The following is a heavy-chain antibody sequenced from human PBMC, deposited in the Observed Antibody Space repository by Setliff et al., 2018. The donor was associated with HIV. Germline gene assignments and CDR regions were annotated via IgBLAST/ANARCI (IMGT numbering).Heavy chain of an antibody. J-gene: IGHJ4*02. CDR1: GFTFSSYE. D-gene: IGHD6-6*01. V-gene: IGHV3-43*02. CDR2: ISWDGGNT. Sequence: GGSLRLSCAASGFTFSSYEMNWVRQAPGKGLEWVSIISWDGGNTYYADSVKGRFTISRDNSKNSLYLQMNSLRTEDTALYYCVKNIGGYSSSSVFDYWGQGTLVTVSS. CDR3: VKNIGGYSSSSVFDY.